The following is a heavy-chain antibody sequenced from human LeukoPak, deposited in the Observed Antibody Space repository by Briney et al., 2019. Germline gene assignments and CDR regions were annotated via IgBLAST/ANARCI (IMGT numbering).Heavy chain of an antibody. J-gene: IGHJ4*02. Sequence: PSETLSLTCTVSGGSISSSSYYWGWIRQLPGKGLEWIGYIYYGGNTDYNHSLGGRATITVDTSKNQFSLKLTSMTAADTAVYFCASTGPDISGQYQAYWGQGNLVIVSS. CDR1: GGSISSSSYY. CDR2: IYYGGNT. CDR3: ASTGPDISGQYQAY. D-gene: IGHD3-22*01. V-gene: IGHV4-61*05.